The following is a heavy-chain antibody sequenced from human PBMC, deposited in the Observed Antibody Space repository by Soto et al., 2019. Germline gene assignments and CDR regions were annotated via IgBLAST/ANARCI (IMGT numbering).Heavy chain of an antibody. CDR3: ARDFSYCGGDCYSYGMDV. J-gene: IGHJ6*02. D-gene: IGHD2-21*02. CDR2: IWYDGSNK. CDR1: GFTFSSYG. Sequence: GGSLRLSCAASGFTFSSYGMHWVRQAPGKGLEWVAVIWYDGSNKYYADSVKGRFTISRDNSKNTLYLQMNSLRAEDTAVYYCARDFSYCGGDCYSYGMDVWGQGTTVTVSS. V-gene: IGHV3-33*01.